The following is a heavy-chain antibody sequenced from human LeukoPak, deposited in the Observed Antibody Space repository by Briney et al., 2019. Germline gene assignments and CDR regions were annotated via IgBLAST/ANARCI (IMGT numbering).Heavy chain of an antibody. CDR3: ARVRRGDASPFDY. Sequence: SETLSLTCTVSGGSLSSYYWSWIRQPPGKGLEWIGYIYSRGLTRGSTNYNPSLKSRVTISVDTSKNQFSLKLSSVTAADTAVYYCARVRRGDASPFDYWGQGTLVTVSS. J-gene: IGHJ4*02. D-gene: IGHD3-10*01. V-gene: IGHV4-59*01. CDR1: GGSLSSYY. CDR2: IYSRGLTRGST.